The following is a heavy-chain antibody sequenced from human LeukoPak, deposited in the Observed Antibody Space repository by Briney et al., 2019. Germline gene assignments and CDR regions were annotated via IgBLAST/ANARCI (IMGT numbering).Heavy chain of an antibody. V-gene: IGHV3-21*01. CDR1: GFTFSSYS. D-gene: IGHD2-2*01. Sequence: GGSLRLSCAASGFTFSSYSMNWVRQAPGKGLEWVSSISSSSSYIYYADSVKGRFTISRDNAKNSLYLQMNSLRAEDTAVYYCAARYCSSATCYLAYDAFDIWGQGTMVTVSS. J-gene: IGHJ3*02. CDR3: AARYCSSATCYLAYDAFDI. CDR2: ISSSSSYI.